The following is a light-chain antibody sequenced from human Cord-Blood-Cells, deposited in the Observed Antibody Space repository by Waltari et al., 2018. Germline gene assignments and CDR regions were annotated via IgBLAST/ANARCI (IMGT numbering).Light chain of an antibody. Sequence: DVVMRQSLRSLLVTHGQQPSICCSFSLSLVYIDGITDLHWFQQRPGQSTRRLIYKVSNRNSEIPDRFSVSGSGTDFKLNISRVEAEDVEVYNYMQGTHWPPWTFGQGTKVEIK. CDR1: LSLVYIDGITD. V-gene: IGKV2-30*01. J-gene: IGKJ1*01. CDR3: MQGTHWPPWT. CDR2: KVS.